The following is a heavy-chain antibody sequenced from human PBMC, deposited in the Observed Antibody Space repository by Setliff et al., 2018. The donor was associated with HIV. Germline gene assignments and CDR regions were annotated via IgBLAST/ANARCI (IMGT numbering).Heavy chain of an antibody. D-gene: IGHD2-2*01. CDR1: GFTFSSYA. CDR2: IRLDGSDK. J-gene: IGHJ4*02. CDR3: AKEDQRVTSVDY. Sequence: GGSLRLSCAASGFTFSSYAMSWVRQAPGKGLEWVAFIRLDGSDKFYADSVKGRFTISRDNSKNTLFLQMNSPRSEDTAVYYCAKEDQRVTSVDYWGQGTPVTVSS. V-gene: IGHV3-30*02.